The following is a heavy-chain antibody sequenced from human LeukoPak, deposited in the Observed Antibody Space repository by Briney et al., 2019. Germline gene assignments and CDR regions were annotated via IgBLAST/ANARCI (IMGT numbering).Heavy chain of an antibody. CDR1: GYTFTTCK. Sequence: ASVKVSCKASGYTFTTCKIHWVRHAPGQGLEWVGIINPSDGNTRNAQKFQGRVTMTRDTSTGTVYLELSSLRSEDTAVYYCAKDGGSYSTDYWGQGTLVTVSS. D-gene: IGHD3-10*01. CDR2: INPSDGNT. V-gene: IGHV1-46*01. J-gene: IGHJ4*02. CDR3: AKDGGSYSTDY.